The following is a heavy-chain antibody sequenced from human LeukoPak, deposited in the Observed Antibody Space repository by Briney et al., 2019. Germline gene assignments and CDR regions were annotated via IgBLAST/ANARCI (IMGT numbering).Heavy chain of an antibody. Sequence: GGSLRLSCAASGFTFSSYATSWVRQAPGKGLEWVSAISGSGGSTYYADSVKGRFTISRDNSKNTLYLQMNSLRAEDTAVYYCAKDLVLLWFGEFPLNWFDPWGQGTLVTVSS. CDR3: AKDLVLLWFGEFPLNWFDP. V-gene: IGHV3-23*01. D-gene: IGHD3-10*01. J-gene: IGHJ5*02. CDR1: GFTFSSYA. CDR2: ISGSGGST.